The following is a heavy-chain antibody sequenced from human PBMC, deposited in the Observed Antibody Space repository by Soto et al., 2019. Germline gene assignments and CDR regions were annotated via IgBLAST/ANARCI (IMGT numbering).Heavy chain of an antibody. CDR1: GFTFSSYA. CDR3: AKDPVLLWFGQLKYFDY. Sequence: GGSLRLSCAASGFTFSSYAMIWVRQAPGKGLEWVSAISASGGSTYYADSVKGRFTISRDNSKNTLYLETNSLRAGDTAIYYCAKDPVLLWFGQLKYFDYWGQGTLVTVSS. V-gene: IGHV3-23*01. J-gene: IGHJ4*02. D-gene: IGHD3-10*01. CDR2: ISASGGST.